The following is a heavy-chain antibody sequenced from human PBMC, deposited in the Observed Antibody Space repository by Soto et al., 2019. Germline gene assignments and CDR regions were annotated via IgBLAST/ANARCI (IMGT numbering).Heavy chain of an antibody. D-gene: IGHD6-19*01. Sequence: EVQLLESGGGLVQPGGSLRLSCAASGFTFSSYAMSWVRQAPGKGLEWVSAISGSGGSTYYADSVKGRFTISRDNSKNTLYLQMNSLRAEDTAVYYCAKDRKGGRGVTVAGTGYYFDYWGQGTLVTVSS. V-gene: IGHV3-23*01. CDR1: GFTFSSYA. CDR2: ISGSGGST. CDR3: AKDRKGGRGVTVAGTGYYFDY. J-gene: IGHJ4*02.